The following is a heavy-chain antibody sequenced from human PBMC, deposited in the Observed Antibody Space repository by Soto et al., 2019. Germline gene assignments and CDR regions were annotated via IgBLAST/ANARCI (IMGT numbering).Heavy chain of an antibody. Sequence: GSLRLSCAASGFTFSSYAMHWVRQAPGKGLEWVAVISYDGSNKYYADSVKGRFTISRDNSKNTLYLQMNSLRAEDTAVYYCASDRSGYGNYYYYYVLDLWRQG. D-gene: IGHD5-18*01. CDR3: ASDRSGYGNYYYYYVLDL. CDR2: ISYDGSNK. V-gene: IGHV3-30-3*01. CDR1: GFTFSSYA. J-gene: IGHJ6*02.